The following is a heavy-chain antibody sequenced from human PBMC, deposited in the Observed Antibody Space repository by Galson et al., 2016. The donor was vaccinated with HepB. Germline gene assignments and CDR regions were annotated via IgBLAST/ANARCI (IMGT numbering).Heavy chain of an antibody. CDR3: ARQGVGASFDY. D-gene: IGHD1-26*01. CDR1: GVTFSRVT. V-gene: IGHV3-30-3*01. Sequence: SLRLSCAASGVTFSRVTLHWVRQAPGKGLEWLAVISSDGSDKYYADSVRGRFTISRDNSKNTVYLQMNSLRHEDTAVYYCARQGVGASFDYWGQGTLVTVSS. CDR2: ISSDGSDK. J-gene: IGHJ4*02.